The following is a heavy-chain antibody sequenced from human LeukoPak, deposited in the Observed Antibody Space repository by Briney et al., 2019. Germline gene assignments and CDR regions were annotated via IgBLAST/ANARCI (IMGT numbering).Heavy chain of an antibody. CDR2: ISSSSSYI. D-gene: IGHD3-9*01. V-gene: IGHV3-21*01. J-gene: IGHJ5*02. CDR1: GFTFSSYS. CDR3: ARDQRPVLRYFDWLLKENWFDP. Sequence: GGSLRLSCAASGFTFSSYSMNWVRQAPGKGLEWVSSISSSSSYIYYADSVKGRFTISSDNAKNSLYLQMNSLRAEDTAVYYCARDQRPVLRYFDWLLKENWFDPWGQGTLVTVSS.